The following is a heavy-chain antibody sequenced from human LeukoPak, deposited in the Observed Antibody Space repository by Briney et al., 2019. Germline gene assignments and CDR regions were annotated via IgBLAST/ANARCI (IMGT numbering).Heavy chain of an antibody. J-gene: IGHJ4*02. CDR1: GVTFSSYW. D-gene: IGHD2-21*01. V-gene: IGHV3-7*03. Sequence: GGSMRLSCAASGVTFSSYWMSWVRQAPGKGLEWVDYIKQDGSEKYYVDSVKGRFTISRDNAKNSLYLQMNSLRAEDTAVYYCARDLLRLYYFDYWGQGTLVTVSS. CDR2: IKQDGSEK. CDR3: ARDLLRLYYFDY.